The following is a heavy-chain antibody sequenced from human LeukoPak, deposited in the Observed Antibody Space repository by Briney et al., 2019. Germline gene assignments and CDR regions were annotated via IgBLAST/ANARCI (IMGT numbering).Heavy chain of an antibody. Sequence: GASVKVSCKASGYTFTGYYMHWVRQAPGQGLEWMGWINPNSGNTNYAQKLQGRVTMTTDTSTSTAYMELRSLRSDDTAVYYCARDRAKHYDILTGYHYYFDYWGQGTLVTVSS. V-gene: IGHV1-18*04. CDR1: GYTFTGYY. J-gene: IGHJ4*02. CDR3: ARDRAKHYDILTGYHYYFDY. CDR2: INPNSGNT. D-gene: IGHD3-9*01.